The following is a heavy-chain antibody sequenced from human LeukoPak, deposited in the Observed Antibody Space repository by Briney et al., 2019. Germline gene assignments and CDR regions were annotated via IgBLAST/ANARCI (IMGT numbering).Heavy chain of an antibody. Sequence: GGSLRLSCAASGFTFSNYIMHWVRQAPGKGLDWVAVIIENGSNQYYADSVKGRFTISRDNAKNSLYLQMNSLRAEDTAVYYCASNSVGDYDAFDIWGQGTMVTVSS. CDR3: ASNSVGDYDAFDI. D-gene: IGHD4-17*01. CDR1: GFTFSNYI. V-gene: IGHV3-30*04. CDR2: IIENGSNQ. J-gene: IGHJ3*02.